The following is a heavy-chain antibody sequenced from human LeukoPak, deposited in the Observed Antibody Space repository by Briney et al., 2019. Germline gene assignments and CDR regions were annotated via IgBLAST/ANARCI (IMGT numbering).Heavy chain of an antibody. J-gene: IGHJ5*02. D-gene: IGHD3-16*01. CDR2: MNPNSGNT. V-gene: IGHV1-8*01. Sequence: GASVKVSCKASGYTFTSYDINWVRQATGQGLEWMGWMNPNSGNTGYAQKFQGRVTMNRNTSISTAYMELSSLRSEDTAVYYCARVLGDYVWGRKDNWFDPWGQGTLVTVSS. CDR1: GYTFTSYD. CDR3: ARVLGDYVWGRKDNWFDP.